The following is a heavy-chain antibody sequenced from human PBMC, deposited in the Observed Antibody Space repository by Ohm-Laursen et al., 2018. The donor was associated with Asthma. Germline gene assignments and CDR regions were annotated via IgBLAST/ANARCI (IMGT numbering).Heavy chain of an antibody. CDR1: GFTFSDSY. V-gene: IGHV3-11*06. CDR3: ARPTREPRH. Sequence: SLRLSCTASGFTFSDSYMSWIRLAPGKGLEYVSHISSDSIHTEYADSVKGRFTISRDNAKNSLYLQMNSLRADDTAVYYCARPTREPRHWGQGTPVTVSS. D-gene: IGHD1-26*01. J-gene: IGHJ4*02. CDR2: ISSDSIHT.